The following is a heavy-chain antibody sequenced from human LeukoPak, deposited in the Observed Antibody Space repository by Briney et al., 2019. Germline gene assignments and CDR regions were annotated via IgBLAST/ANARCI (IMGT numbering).Heavy chain of an antibody. CDR2: IYSGGST. J-gene: IGHJ4*02. CDR3: ARWVLVGAIDFDY. CDR1: GFTVSSNY. V-gene: IGHV3-66*01. D-gene: IGHD1-26*01. Sequence: GGSLRLSCAASGFTVSSNYMSWARQAPGKGLEWVSVIYSGGSTYYADSVKGRFTISRDNSKNTLYLQMNSPRAEDTAVYYCARWVLVGAIDFDYWGQGTLVTVSS.